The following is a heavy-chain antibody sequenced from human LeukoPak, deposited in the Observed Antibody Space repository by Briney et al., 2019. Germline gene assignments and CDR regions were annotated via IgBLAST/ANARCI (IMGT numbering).Heavy chain of an antibody. Sequence: SETLSLTCTVSGGSISSSSYYWGWIRQPPGKGLEWIGSIYYSGSTYYNPSLKSRVTISVDTSKNQCSLKLSSVTAADTAVYYCARRGITMVRGVLVWGQGTLVTVSS. CDR1: GGSISSSSYY. CDR2: IYYSGST. CDR3: ARRGITMVRGVLV. V-gene: IGHV4-39*01. J-gene: IGHJ4*02. D-gene: IGHD3-10*01.